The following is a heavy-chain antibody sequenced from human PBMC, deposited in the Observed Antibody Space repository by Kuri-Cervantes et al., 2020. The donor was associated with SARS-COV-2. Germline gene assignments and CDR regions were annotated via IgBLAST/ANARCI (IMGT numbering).Heavy chain of an antibody. V-gene: IGHV3-33*08. Sequence: GGSLRLSCVGSTFTFNSNPIHWVRQAPGKGLEWVANIKQDGSNKYYADSVKGRFTISRDNSKNTLYLQMNSLRAEDTAVYYCARDYMVRGVIPLDVWGQGTTVTVSS. D-gene: IGHD3-10*01. CDR1: TFTFNSNP. J-gene: IGHJ6*02. CDR3: ARDYMVRGVIPLDV. CDR2: IKQDGSNK.